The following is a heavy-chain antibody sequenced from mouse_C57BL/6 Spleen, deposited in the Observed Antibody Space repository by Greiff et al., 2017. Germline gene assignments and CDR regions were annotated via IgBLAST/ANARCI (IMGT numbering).Heavy chain of an antibody. CDR3: ARFNDDYDGFAY. Sequence: QVQLQQPGAELVMPGASVKLSCKASGYTFTSYWMHWVKQRPGQGLEWIGEIDPSDSYTNYNQKFKGKSTLTVDKSSSTAYMQLSSLTSEDSAVYYCARFNDDYDGFAYWGQGTLVTVSA. D-gene: IGHD2-4*01. J-gene: IGHJ3*01. CDR2: IDPSDSYT. CDR1: GYTFTSYW. V-gene: IGHV1-69*01.